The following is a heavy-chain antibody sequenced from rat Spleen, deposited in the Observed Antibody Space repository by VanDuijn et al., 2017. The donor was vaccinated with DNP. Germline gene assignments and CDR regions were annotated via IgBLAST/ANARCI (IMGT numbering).Heavy chain of an antibody. V-gene: IGHV5-31*01. D-gene: IGHD1-1*01. J-gene: IGHJ4*01. CDR2: ISNSGENT. CDR1: GFTFNNYW. CDR3: TRDPFFGALDV. Sequence: EVQLVESGGDLVQSGRSLKLSCVASGFTFNNYWMTWIRQVPGKGLEWVATISNSGENTYYSDSVKGRFTLSRDDVRKTLYLQMDSLRSADTATYDCTRDPFFGALDVWGQGSSVTVSS.